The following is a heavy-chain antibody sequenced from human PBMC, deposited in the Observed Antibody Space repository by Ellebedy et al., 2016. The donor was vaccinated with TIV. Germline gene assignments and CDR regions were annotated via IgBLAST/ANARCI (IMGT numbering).Heavy chain of an antibody. V-gene: IGHV3-23*01. CDR3: ARGTQVAGSAYSLIDY. J-gene: IGHJ4*02. D-gene: IGHD6-19*01. CDR2: ICKDGGTT. Sequence: PGGSLRPSCAASGFTFSDYVMTCVRQAPGKGLEWGSTICKDGGTTYYADSVKGRFTISRDNSKDTLSLQMNSLRAEDTAVYYCARGTQVAGSAYSLIDYWGQGTLVTVSS. CDR1: GFTFSDYV.